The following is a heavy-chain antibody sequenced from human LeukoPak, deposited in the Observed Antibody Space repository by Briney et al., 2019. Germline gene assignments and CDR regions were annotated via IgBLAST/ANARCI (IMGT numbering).Heavy chain of an antibody. J-gene: IGHJ4*02. CDR1: GYTFTSYG. CDR3: ARASRGSPNNDY. V-gene: IGHV1-18*01. D-gene: IGHD6-13*01. CDR2: ISAYNGNT. Sequence: ASVKVSCKASGYTFTSYGISWVRQAPGQGLEWMGLISAYNGNTNYAQKLQGRVTMTTDTSTSTAYMELRSLRAEDTAVYYCARASRGSPNNDYWGQGTLVTVSS.